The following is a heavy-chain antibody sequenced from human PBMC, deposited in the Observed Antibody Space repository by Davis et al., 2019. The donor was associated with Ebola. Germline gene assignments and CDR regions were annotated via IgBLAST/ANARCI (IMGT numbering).Heavy chain of an antibody. CDR2: ISAYNGNT. CDR1: GGTFSSYA. J-gene: IGHJ4*02. CDR3: ATVERYCSSASCYNY. D-gene: IGHD2-2*02. Sequence: AASVKVSCKASGGTFSSYALSWVRQAPGQGLEWMGWISAYNGNTNYAQELQGRVTMTTDTSTSTAYMELRSLRSDDTAVYYCATVERYCSSASCYNYWGQGTLVTVSS. V-gene: IGHV1-18*01.